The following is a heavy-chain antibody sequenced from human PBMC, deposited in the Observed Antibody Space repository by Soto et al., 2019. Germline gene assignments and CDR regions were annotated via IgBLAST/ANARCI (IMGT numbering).Heavy chain of an antibody. CDR3: ARDLHSGYGFDY. J-gene: IGHJ4*02. CDR2: IYYSGST. Sequence: SETLSLTCTVSGGSISSYYWSWIRQPPGKGLEWIGYIYYSGSTNYNPSLKSRVTISVDTSKNQFSLKLSSVTAADTAVYYCARDLHSGYGFDYWGQGTLVTVSS. CDR1: GGSISSYY. V-gene: IGHV4-59*01. D-gene: IGHD5-12*01.